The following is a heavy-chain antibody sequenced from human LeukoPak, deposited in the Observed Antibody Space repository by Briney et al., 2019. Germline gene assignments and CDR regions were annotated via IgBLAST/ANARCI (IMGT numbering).Heavy chain of an antibody. D-gene: IGHD3-3*01. CDR1: GFTFSSYA. CDR2: ISGSGGST. CDR3: ASHYYDFWSGYYFDY. Sequence: GGSLRLSCAASGFTFSSYAMSWVRQAPGKGLEWVSAISGSGGSTYYADSVKGRFTISRDNAKNSLYLQMNSLRAEDTAVYYCASHYYDFWSGYYFDYWGQGTLVTVSS. J-gene: IGHJ4*02. V-gene: IGHV3-23*01.